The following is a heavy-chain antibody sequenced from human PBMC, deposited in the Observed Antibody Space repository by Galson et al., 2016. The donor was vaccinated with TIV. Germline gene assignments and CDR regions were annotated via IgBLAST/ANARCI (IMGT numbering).Heavy chain of an antibody. V-gene: IGHV5-10-1*01. D-gene: IGHD2-8*01. J-gene: IGHJ5*02. Sequence: QSGAEVKKPGESLKISCKGSGYSFTNNWIGWVRQMPGKGLEWMGRIDTRDSYTNYSPTFEGHVTISADKSISTAYLEWPSLKASDSAIYYCARSVSAGSGWVDPWGQGTLVTVSS. CDR2: IDTRDSYT. CDR3: ARSVSAGSGWVDP. CDR1: GYSFTNNW.